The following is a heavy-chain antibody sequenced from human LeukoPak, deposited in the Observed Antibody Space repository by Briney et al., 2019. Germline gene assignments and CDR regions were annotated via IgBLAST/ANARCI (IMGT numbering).Heavy chain of an antibody. CDR3: ARALPRGLYYGMDV. J-gene: IGHJ6*02. Sequence: GGSLTLSCAASGFTFSSYAMSWVRQAPGKGLEWVSAISRSGATTYYADSVRGRFTISRDNSKNTLYLQMNSLRAEDTAIYHCARALPRGLYYGMDVWGQGTTVTVSS. CDR2: ISRSGATT. CDR1: GFTFSSYA. V-gene: IGHV3-23*01. D-gene: IGHD3-16*01.